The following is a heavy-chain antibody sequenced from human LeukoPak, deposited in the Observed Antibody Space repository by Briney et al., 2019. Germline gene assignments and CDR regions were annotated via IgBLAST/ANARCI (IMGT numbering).Heavy chain of an antibody. J-gene: IGHJ6*03. V-gene: IGHV2-5*02. CDR3: AHTTGGYDFWSSYYYHHYMDV. CDR2: IYWADDK. Sequence: ESGPTLVNPTQTLTLTCTFSGFSLSTSGVGVGWIRQPPGKALEWLALIYWADDKRYSPSLKSRLTITNDTSKYQVVLTMTNMDPVDTSSYYCAHTTGGYDFWSSYYYHHYMDVWGKGTTVTVSS. D-gene: IGHD3-3*01. CDR1: GFSLSTSGVG.